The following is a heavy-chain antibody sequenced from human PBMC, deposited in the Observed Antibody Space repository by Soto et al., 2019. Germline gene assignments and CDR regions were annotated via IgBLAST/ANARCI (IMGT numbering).Heavy chain of an antibody. J-gene: IGHJ4*02. D-gene: IGHD2-2*01. Sequence: LRLSCAASGFTFSIYAMHWVRQAPVRGLEWVAIIVYDGSNKYYADSVKGRFTVSRDNSRNILYVQMNSLRVEDTAVYYCAKGSFGQGGTNDYWGQGNEVTVSS. V-gene: IGHV3-30-3*01. CDR3: AKGSFGQGGTNDY. CDR1: GFTFSIYA. CDR2: IVYDGSNK.